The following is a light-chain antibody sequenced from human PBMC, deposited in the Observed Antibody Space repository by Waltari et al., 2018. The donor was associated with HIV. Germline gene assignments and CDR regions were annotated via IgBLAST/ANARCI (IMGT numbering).Light chain of an antibody. J-gene: IGLJ2*01. CDR1: ISNIGNNY. Sequence: QSVFTQPPSVSAAPGQKVNISCSGRISNIGNNYVSWYQHPPVTAPKLLISGDDKRYPGIPDRISASKSGTSATLAITGLQTGDEADYYCASWDSSLSVLFGGGTKLAVL. V-gene: IGLV1-51*02. CDR2: GDD. CDR3: ASWDSSLSVL.